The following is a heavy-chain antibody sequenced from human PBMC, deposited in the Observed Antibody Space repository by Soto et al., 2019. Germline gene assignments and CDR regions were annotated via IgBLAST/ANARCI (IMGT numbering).Heavy chain of an antibody. CDR3: ARDQKLVPLPYYYGMDV. D-gene: IGHD6-13*01. J-gene: IGHJ6*02. V-gene: IGHV4-30-4*01. Sequence: SETLSLTCTVSGGSISSGDYYWSWIRQPPGKGLEWIGYIYYSGSTYYNPSLKSRVTISVDTSKNQFSLKLSSVTAADTAVYYCARDQKLVPLPYYYGMDVWGQGTTVTVSS. CDR2: IYYSGST. CDR1: GGSISSGDYY.